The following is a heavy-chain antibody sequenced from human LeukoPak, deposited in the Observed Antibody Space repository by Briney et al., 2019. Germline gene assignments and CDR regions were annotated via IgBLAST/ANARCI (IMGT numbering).Heavy chain of an antibody. Sequence: ASVKVSCKASGYTFTSYYMHWVRQAPGQGLEWMGIINPSGGSTSYAQKFQGRVTMTRDTSTSTVYMELSSLRSEDTAVYYCAXGXTREWELQGGDYWGQGTLVTVSS. J-gene: IGHJ4*02. CDR1: GYTFTSYY. CDR3: AXGXTREWELQGGDY. D-gene: IGHD1-26*01. CDR2: INPSGGST. V-gene: IGHV1-46*01.